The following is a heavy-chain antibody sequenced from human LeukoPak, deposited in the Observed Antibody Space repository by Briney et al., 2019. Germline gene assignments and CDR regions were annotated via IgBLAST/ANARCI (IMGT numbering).Heavy chain of an antibody. J-gene: IGHJ3*02. CDR1: GFTFSSYS. V-gene: IGHV3-21*01. Sequence: GGSLRLSCAASGFTFSSYSMNWVRQAPGKGLEWVSSISSSSYIYYADSVKGRFTISRDNAKNSLYLQMNSLRAEDTAVYYCARDRHYTYYYDSSGYYSPDAFDIWGQGAMVTVSS. CDR2: ISSSSYI. CDR3: ARDRHYTYYYDSSGYYSPDAFDI. D-gene: IGHD3-22*01.